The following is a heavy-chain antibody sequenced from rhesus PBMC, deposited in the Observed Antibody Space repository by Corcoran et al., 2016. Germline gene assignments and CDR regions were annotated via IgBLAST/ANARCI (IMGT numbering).Heavy chain of an antibody. J-gene: IGHJ1*01. CDR1: GGSVSSSNW. Sequence: QVQLQESGPGLVKPSETLSLTCAVSGGSVSSSNWWSWIRQPPGKGLEGIGDISGSSGSTYYNPSLKSRVTISTDMSKNQFSLKLSSVTAADTAVYYCARDLSNYVYFEFWGQGALVTVSS. D-gene: IGHD4-23*01. CDR2: ISGSSGST. V-gene: IGHV4-65*01. CDR3: ARDLSNYVYFEF.